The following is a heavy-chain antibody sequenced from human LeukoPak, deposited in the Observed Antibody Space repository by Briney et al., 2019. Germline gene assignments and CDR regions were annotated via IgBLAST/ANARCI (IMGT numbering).Heavy chain of an antibody. V-gene: IGHV3-33*06. CDR2: IWYDGNNK. Sequence: PGRSLRLSCAASGFIFSSYGMHWVRQAPGKGLEWVAVIWYDGNNKYYADSVKGRFTISRDNSKNTLYLQMNSLRAEVTAVYYCAKAISGSNAVADYWGQGTLVTVSS. CDR1: GFIFSSYG. CDR3: AKAISGSNAVADY. J-gene: IGHJ4*02. D-gene: IGHD1-26*01.